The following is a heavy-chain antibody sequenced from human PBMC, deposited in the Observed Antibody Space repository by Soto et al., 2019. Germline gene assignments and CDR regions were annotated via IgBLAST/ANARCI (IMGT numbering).Heavy chain of an antibody. CDR1: GFTLSGYA. Sequence: PGGSLSLSCAASGFTLSGYAMDWVRQAPGKGLEYVSGISSNGVGTYYANSVQGRFTISRDNSKNTVYLQMGSLRLEDMAVYYCARRARPDFYYMDVWGKGTTVTVSS. J-gene: IGHJ6*03. V-gene: IGHV3-64*01. CDR2: ISSNGVGT. D-gene: IGHD6-6*01. CDR3: ARRARPDFYYMDV.